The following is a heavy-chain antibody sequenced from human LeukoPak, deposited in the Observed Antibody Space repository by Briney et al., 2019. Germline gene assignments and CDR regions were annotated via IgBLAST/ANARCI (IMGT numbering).Heavy chain of an antibody. J-gene: IGHJ6*03. V-gene: IGHV4-4*02. CDR1: GGSITSSNW. CDR3: ARDHDWDYMDV. Sequence: SGTLSLTCAVSGGSITSSNWWSWVRQPPGKGLEWIGEIYHSGSTNYNPSLKSRVTISVDKSKNQFSLNLSSVTAEDTAVYYCARDHDWDYMDVWGKGTTVTVSS. CDR2: IYHSGST. D-gene: IGHD3-9*01.